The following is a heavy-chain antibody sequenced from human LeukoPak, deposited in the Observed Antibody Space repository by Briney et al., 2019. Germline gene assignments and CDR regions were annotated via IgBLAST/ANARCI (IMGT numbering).Heavy chain of an antibody. J-gene: IGHJ4*02. CDR2: ISAAGDT. D-gene: IGHD2-21*02. V-gene: IGHV3-13*01. CDR3: VALGDRIY. Sequence: GGSLRLSCAASGFTFSSYDMHWVRQATGKGLEWVSAISAAGDTYYLDSVTGRFTISRENAKNSLYLQMNSLRAGDTAVYYCVALGDRIYWGQGTLVTVSS. CDR1: GFTFSSYD.